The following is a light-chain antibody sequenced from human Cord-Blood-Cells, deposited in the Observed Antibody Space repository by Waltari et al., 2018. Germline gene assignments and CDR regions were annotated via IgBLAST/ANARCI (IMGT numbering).Light chain of an antibody. Sequence: QSVLTQPPSASGTPGQRVTISCSGSSPNIGSNYVYWYQQLPGTAPKLLIHRNNQRPSGVPYRFSGSKSGTSASLAISGLRSEDEADYYCAAWDDSLSGPVFGGGTKLTVL. V-gene: IGLV1-47*01. CDR2: RNN. J-gene: IGLJ3*02. CDR3: AAWDDSLSGPV. CDR1: SPNIGSNY.